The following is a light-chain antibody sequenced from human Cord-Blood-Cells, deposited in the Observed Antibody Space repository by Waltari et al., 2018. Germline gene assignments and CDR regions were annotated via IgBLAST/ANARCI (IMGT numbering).Light chain of an antibody. CDR1: SSDVGSYNL. CDR3: CSYAGSSTLV. Sequence: SALTQPASVSGSPGQSITISCTGTSSDVGSYNLVSWYQQHPGKATKLMSYEGSKRPAGVSNRFSGSESGNTASLTISGLQAEDEADYYCCSYAGSSTLVFGGGTKLTVL. CDR2: EGS. J-gene: IGLJ2*01. V-gene: IGLV2-23*01.